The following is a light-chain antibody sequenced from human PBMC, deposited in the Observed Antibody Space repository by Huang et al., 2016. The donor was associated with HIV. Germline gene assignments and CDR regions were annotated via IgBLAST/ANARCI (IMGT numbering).Light chain of an antibody. J-gene: IGKJ1*01. Sequence: DIQMTQSPSPLSASVGDRVTIICRASQGISKSLAGYQQKPGKAPKSLLYATSKLESGVPSRCSGSGSGTHYTLTISTLQPEDLATYYCQQYQSVPWTFGQGTKVAI. V-gene: IGKV1-NL1*01. CDR3: QQYQSVPWT. CDR2: ATS. CDR1: QGISKS.